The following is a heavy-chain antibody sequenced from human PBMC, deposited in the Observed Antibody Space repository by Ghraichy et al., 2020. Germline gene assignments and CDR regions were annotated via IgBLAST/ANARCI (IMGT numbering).Heavy chain of an antibody. J-gene: IGHJ6*02. CDR1: GFTFSSYD. CDR3: ARATPGYSSSWVYYSSGMDV. D-gene: IGHD6-13*01. V-gene: IGHV3-13*01. Sequence: GESLNISCAASGFTFSSYDMHWVRQATGKGLEWVSAIGTAGDTYYPGSVKGRFTISRENAKNSLYLQMNSLRAGDTAVYYCARATPGYSSSWVYYSSGMDVWVQGTTVTVSS. CDR2: IGTAGDT.